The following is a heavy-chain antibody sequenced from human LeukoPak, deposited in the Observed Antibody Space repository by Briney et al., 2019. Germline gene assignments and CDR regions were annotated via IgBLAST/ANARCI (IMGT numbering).Heavy chain of an antibody. Sequence: GASVKVSCKASGYTFTGYYIHWVRQAPGQGLEWMGWISAYNGNTNYAQKLQGRVTMTTDTSTSTAYMELRSLRSDDTAVYYCAVILTDSPGADYWGQGTLVTVSS. CDR3: AVILTDSPGADY. V-gene: IGHV1-18*04. J-gene: IGHJ4*02. CDR1: GYTFTGYY. D-gene: IGHD3-9*01. CDR2: ISAYNGNT.